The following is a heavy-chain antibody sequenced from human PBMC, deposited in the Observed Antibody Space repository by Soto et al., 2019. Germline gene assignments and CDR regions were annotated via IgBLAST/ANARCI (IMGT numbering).Heavy chain of an antibody. D-gene: IGHD6-25*01. Sequence: SETLSLTCTVSGGSISSGGYYWSWIRQHPGKGLEWIGYTYYSGSTYYNPSLKSRLTISVDTSKNQFSLKLNSVTAADTAVYYCARGSRVKIPAASGRDYYYHGLDVWGQGTAVTVSS. CDR1: GGSISSGGYY. CDR3: ARGSRVKIPAASGRDYYYHGLDV. V-gene: IGHV4-31*03. J-gene: IGHJ6*02. CDR2: TYYSGST.